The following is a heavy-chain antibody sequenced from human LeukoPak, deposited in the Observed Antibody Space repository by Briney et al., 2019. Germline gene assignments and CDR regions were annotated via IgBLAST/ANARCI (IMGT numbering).Heavy chain of an antibody. CDR2: IYYSGST. CDR3: ARNVIGYSNGNWFDP. D-gene: IGHD6-19*01. CDR1: GGSISSYY. V-gene: IGHV4-59*01. J-gene: IGHJ5*02. Sequence: SETLSLTCTVSGGSISSYYWSWIRQPPGKGLEWIGYIYYSGSTNYNPSLKSRVTISVDTSKNQFSLKLSSVTAADTAVYYCARNVIGYSNGNWFDPWGQGTLVTVSS.